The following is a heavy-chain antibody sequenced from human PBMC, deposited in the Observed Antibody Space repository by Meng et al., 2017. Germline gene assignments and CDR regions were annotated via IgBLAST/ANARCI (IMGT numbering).Heavy chain of an antibody. CDR1: GGSISPHY. D-gene: IGHD5-24*01. J-gene: IGHJ3*02. Sequence: SETLSLTCNVSGGSISPHYWSWIRQSPERGLEWIGYIFYTGGTNYNPSLKSRVTMSVDTSKNHFSVRLSSVTAADTALYYCARHFRSRDGYNWDSFDIWGQGTMVTVSS. V-gene: IGHV4-59*11. CDR2: IFYTGGT. CDR3: ARHFRSRDGYNWDSFDI.